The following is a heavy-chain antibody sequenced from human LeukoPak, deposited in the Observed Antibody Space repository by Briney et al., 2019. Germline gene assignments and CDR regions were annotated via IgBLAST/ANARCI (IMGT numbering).Heavy chain of an antibody. V-gene: IGHV3-33*08. D-gene: IGHD4-11*01. CDR2: IWYDGSNK. CDR3: ARDRSGHHYSDYANDY. CDR1: GFTFSSYF. Sequence: PGGSLRLSCAASGFTFSSYFIHWVRQGPGKGLEWVTIIWYDGSNKYYVDSVRGRFTISRDNSKNTVYLQMNSLRVEDTAVYYCARDRSGHHYSDYANDYRGQGTLVTVSS. J-gene: IGHJ4*02.